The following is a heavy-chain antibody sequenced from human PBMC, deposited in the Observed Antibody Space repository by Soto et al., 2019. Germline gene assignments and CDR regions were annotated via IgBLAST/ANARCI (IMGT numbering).Heavy chain of an antibody. CDR1: GASITSGSYS. Sequence: QLQLQESGSGLLKPSQTLSLTCTVSGASITSGSYSWSWIRQAPGQGLEWFGNIHVSGYTSFNPYFRCRVCMSMATSNNQFPLDLVSVTPAHKDVDYCARAGAVTPKGHVPLDAWGQGRLVTVSS. CDR2: IHVSGYT. D-gene: IGHD4-17*01. CDR3: ARAGAVTPKGHVPLDA. V-gene: IGHV4-30-2*01. J-gene: IGHJ4*02.